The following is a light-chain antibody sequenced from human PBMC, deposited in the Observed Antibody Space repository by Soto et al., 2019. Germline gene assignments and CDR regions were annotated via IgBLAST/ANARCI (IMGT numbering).Light chain of an antibody. CDR3: QQYNSHPYT. Sequence: DIQMTQSPSTLSASVGSRVTITCRASQSISSWLAWYQQKPGKAPKLLIYKASSLESGVPTRFSGSGNGTDFTLTSSSLQPDDFATYYCQQYNSHPYTFGQGTKLEIK. CDR2: KAS. J-gene: IGKJ2*01. V-gene: IGKV1-5*03. CDR1: QSISSW.